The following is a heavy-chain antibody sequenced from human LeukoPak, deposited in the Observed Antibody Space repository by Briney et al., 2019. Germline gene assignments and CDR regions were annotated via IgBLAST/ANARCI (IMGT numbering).Heavy chain of an antibody. J-gene: IGHJ4*02. CDR1: GFTFGDYA. CDR2: IRSKAYGGTT. CDR3: TRGKGDQGWY. V-gene: IGHV3-49*03. Sequence: GGSLRLSCTASGFTFGDYAMSLFRQAPGKGLEWVGFIRSKAYGGTTEYAASVKGRFTISRDDSKSIAYLQMNSLKTEDTAFYYCTRGKGDQGWYWGQGTLVTVSS. D-gene: IGHD2-15*01.